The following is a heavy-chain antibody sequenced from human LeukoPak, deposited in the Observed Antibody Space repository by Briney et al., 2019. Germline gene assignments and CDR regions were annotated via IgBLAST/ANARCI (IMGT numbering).Heavy chain of an antibody. V-gene: IGHV3-30*18. J-gene: IGHJ4*02. Sequence: GRSLRLSCAASGFTFSTYGIHWVRQAPGKGLEWVALISYDGINKYYADSVKGRFTISRDNSKNTLYLQMNSLRAEDTAVYYCAKDPVEMATTAGIDYWGQGTLVTVSS. D-gene: IGHD5-24*01. CDR1: GFTFSTYG. CDR3: AKDPVEMATTAGIDY. CDR2: ISYDGINK.